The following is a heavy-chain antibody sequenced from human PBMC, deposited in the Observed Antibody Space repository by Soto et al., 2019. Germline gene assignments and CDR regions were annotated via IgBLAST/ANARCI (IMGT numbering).Heavy chain of an antibody. CDR2: IDPSDSYT. CDR3: GRHEVANWFAP. V-gene: IGHV5-10-1*01. Sequence: GESLKISCKSPGYSFSNYWISWVRQMPGQGLEWRGKIDPSDSYTNYSPSFQGHVTISSDKSVSTAYLQWRSLKASDTAMYYCGRHEVANWFAPWGQGTSVNVAS. CDR1: GYSFSNYW. J-gene: IGHJ5*02.